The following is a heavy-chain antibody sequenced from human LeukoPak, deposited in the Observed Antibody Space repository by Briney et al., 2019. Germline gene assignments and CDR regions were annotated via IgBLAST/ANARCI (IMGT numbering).Heavy chain of an antibody. Sequence: GGSLRLSCAASGFTFSDHYIDWVRQAPGKGLEWVARVRNKANSYTTDYAASVKGRFTISRDDSKNSLYLQMNRLKTEDTAVYFCIRGKGGSGYYYPFDYWGQGTLVTVSS. CDR1: GFTFSDHY. CDR3: IRGKGGSGYYYPFDY. CDR2: VRNKANSYTT. D-gene: IGHD3-10*01. V-gene: IGHV3-72*01. J-gene: IGHJ4*02.